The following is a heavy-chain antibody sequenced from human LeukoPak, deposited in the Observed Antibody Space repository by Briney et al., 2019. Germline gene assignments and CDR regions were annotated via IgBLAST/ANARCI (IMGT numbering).Heavy chain of an antibody. V-gene: IGHV3-23*01. J-gene: IGHJ4*02. Sequence: GGSLRLSCAASGFTFSTYGMSWVRQAPGKGLEWVSGISFSGGSTYYADSVKGRFTISRDNSKNTLFLQMNSLRAEDTALYYCARGEGITFFDYWGQGTLVTVSS. CDR1: GFTFSTYG. CDR2: ISFSGGST. CDR3: ARGEGITFFDY. D-gene: IGHD3-16*01.